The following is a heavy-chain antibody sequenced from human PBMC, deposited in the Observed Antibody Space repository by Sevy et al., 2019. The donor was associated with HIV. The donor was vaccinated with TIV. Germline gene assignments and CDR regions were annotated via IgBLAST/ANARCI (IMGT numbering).Heavy chain of an antibody. D-gene: IGHD4-17*01. CDR2: ISSSGGTT. CDR3: AKGDEATADYIDYVPNGFDI. J-gene: IGHJ3*02. Sequence: GGSLRLSCTASGFTFTTYAMSWVRQAPGKGLEGVSSISSSGGTTYYPDSGKGTFTNSRDNSKNTLYLQMNSLKAEDTAIYYCAKGDEATADYIDYVPNGFDIWAQGQRSPSPQ. V-gene: IGHV3-23*01. CDR1: GFTFTTYA.